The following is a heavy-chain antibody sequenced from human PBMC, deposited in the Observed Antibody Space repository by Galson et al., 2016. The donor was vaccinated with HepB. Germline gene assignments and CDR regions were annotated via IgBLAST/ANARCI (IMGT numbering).Heavy chain of an antibody. CDR2: IYSSVST. CDR1: GGSISGYY. D-gene: IGHD4-23*01. V-gene: IGHV4-4*08. CDR3: ARVVYAGYSILGYYFDS. Sequence: ETLSLPCTVSGGSISGYYWSWIRPPPGKGLEWITYIYSSVSTNYNHSLKSRVTIAIDASKNQFSLKLNSVTAADAAVYFCARVVYAGYSILGYYFDSWGPGTLVTVSS. J-gene: IGHJ4*02.